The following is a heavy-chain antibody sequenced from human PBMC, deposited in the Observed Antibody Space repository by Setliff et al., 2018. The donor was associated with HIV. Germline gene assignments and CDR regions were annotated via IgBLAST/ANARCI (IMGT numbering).Heavy chain of an antibody. CDR2: IVPILGIA. CDR3: AKVWPRGLISFYGY. Sequence: SVKVSCKASGGTFTNSAIGWVRQAPGQGLEWMGAIVPILGIANSAQKFQGRVTITTDESTNTAYMELSSLRSEDTAVYYCAKVWPRGLISFYGYWGQGTLVTVSS. CDR1: GGTFTNSA. D-gene: IGHD2-2*01. V-gene: IGHV1-69*10. J-gene: IGHJ4*02.